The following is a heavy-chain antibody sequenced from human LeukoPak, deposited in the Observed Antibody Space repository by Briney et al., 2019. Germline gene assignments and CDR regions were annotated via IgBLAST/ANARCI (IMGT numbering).Heavy chain of an antibody. CDR2: TRNKVHNYMT. CDR1: GFIFSDYY. Sequence: GGSLRLPCAASGFIFSDYYMHWVRQAPGKGLEWLGRTRNKVHNYMTEYAASVKGRFTISRDDSQKSLFLQVNSLKTDDTAVYYCARGDGWSFDYWGQGTLVTVSS. J-gene: IGHJ4*02. V-gene: IGHV3-72*01. D-gene: IGHD6-19*01. CDR3: ARGDGWSFDY.